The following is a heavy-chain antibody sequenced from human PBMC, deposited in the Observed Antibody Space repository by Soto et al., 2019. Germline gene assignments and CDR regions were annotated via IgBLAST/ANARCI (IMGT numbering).Heavy chain of an antibody. CDR1: GGSVSSGSYY. Sequence: PSETLSLTCTVSGGSVSSGSYYWSWIRQPPGKGLEWIGYIYYTGSTNYNPSLKSRVTISVDTSKNQFSLKLSSVTAADTAVFYCARRGPGNFFDYWGQGALVTSPQ. CDR2: IYYTGST. CDR3: ARRGPGNFFDY. J-gene: IGHJ4*02. V-gene: IGHV4-61*01. D-gene: IGHD3-16*01.